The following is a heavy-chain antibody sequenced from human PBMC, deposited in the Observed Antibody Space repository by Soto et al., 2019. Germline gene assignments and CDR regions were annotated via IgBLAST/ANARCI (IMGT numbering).Heavy chain of an antibody. D-gene: IGHD6-6*01. CDR3: ASIAARYYYYFMDV. CDR1: GYTFTSYG. J-gene: IGHJ6*03. Sequence: GASVKVSCKASGYTFTSYGISWVRQAPGQGLEWMGWISAYNGNTNYAQKLQGRVTMTTDTSTSTAYMELRSLRSDDTAVYYCASIAARYYYYFMDVWGTGTTVTLSS. V-gene: IGHV1-18*01. CDR2: ISAYNGNT.